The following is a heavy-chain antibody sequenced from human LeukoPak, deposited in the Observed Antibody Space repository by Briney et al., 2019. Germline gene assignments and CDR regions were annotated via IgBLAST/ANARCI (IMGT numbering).Heavy chain of an antibody. CDR3: ARSTRHFDWLLCY. D-gene: IGHD3-9*01. Sequence: PGGSLRLSCAASGFTFSDYYMSWVRQAAGKGREWGSYISSSGRTINYAASVKGRFTISRDNAKNSLYLQMNSLRAEDTAVYYCARSTRHFDWLLCYWGQGTLVTVSS. J-gene: IGHJ4*02. CDR1: GFTFSDYY. V-gene: IGHV3-11*01. CDR2: ISSSGRTI.